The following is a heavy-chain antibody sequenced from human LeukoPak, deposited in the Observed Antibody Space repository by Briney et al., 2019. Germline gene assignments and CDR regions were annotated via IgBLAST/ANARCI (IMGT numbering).Heavy chain of an antibody. V-gene: IGHV3-7*01. D-gene: IGHD1-20*01. J-gene: IGHJ4*02. CDR1: GFTFSIYW. CDR3: ARWYNWNHFDY. Sequence: WGVLRLSFAASGFTFSIYWMSWVRPAPGKGLEWVANINQDGSQKYYVDSVKGRFTISRDNSKNSLYLQMNSLRAEDTAVYYCARWYNWNHFDYWGQGTLVTVSS. CDR2: INQDGSQK.